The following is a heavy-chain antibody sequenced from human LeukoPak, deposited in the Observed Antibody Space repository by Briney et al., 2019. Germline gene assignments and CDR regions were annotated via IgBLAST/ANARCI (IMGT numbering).Heavy chain of an antibody. D-gene: IGHD6-19*01. CDR2: ISPYNGNT. Sequence: ASVKVSCKASGYTFTSSGITWVRRAPGQGLEWMGWISPYNGNTRYAQKFQGRVAMTTDTSTTTAYMELRGLRFNDTAVYYCARAGSGSGWYFDYWGQGTLVTVSS. CDR1: GYTFTSSG. CDR3: ARAGSGSGWYFDY. J-gene: IGHJ4*02. V-gene: IGHV1-18*04.